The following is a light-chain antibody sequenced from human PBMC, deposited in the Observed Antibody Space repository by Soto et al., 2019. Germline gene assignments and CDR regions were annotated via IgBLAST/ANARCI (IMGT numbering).Light chain of an antibody. Sequence: EILLTQSPGTLSLSPGERVTLSCRASQSLSGNSLGWYQQKPGQAPRLLIYGVSNRVTGIPDRFSASGSGTDFTLTISRLEPEDFAVYYCQQYNNWPYAFGQGTKLEI. J-gene: IGKJ2*01. CDR1: QSLSGNS. CDR2: GVS. CDR3: QQYNNWPYA. V-gene: IGKV3-20*01.